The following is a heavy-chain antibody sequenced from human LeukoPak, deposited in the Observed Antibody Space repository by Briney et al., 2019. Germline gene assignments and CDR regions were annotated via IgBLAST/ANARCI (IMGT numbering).Heavy chain of an antibody. Sequence: GGSLRLSCAASGFTFSSYAMSWVRQAPGKGLEWVSAISGSGGSTYYADSVKGRFTISRDNSKNALYLQMNSLRAEDTAVYYCAKGREQQLAFDYWGQGTLVTVSS. V-gene: IGHV3-23*01. CDR3: AKGREQQLAFDY. CDR2: ISGSGGST. CDR1: GFTFSSYA. D-gene: IGHD6-13*01. J-gene: IGHJ4*02.